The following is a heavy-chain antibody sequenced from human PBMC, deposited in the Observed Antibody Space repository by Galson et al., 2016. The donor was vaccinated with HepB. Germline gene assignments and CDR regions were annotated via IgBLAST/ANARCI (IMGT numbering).Heavy chain of an antibody. D-gene: IGHD1/OR15-1a*01. Sequence: SLRLSCAASGFTFSNYAMNWVRQAPGKGLDWVSAISAAGGSTYYADSVKGRFSISRDNLRATVYLHMNSLRGEDTAVYYCAKDPINKNYFYMDLWGTGTTVIVSS. CDR2: ISAAGGST. J-gene: IGHJ6*03. V-gene: IGHV3-23*01. CDR1: GFTFSNYA. CDR3: AKDPINKNYFYMDL.